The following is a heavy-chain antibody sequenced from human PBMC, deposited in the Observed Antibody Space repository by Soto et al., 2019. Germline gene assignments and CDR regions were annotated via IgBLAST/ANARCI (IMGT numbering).Heavy chain of an antibody. J-gene: IGHJ4*02. Sequence: SETLSLTCTVSGGSISSYHGSWIRQSAGKGLEWIGRIYTSGNTHYNPSLKSRVTVSIDTSKNQFFLTVNSVTAADSAVYYCARESGDNWDYEAYWGQGTPVTVSS. CDR1: GGSISSYH. CDR2: IYTSGNT. CDR3: ARESGDNWDYEAY. D-gene: IGHD1-7*01. V-gene: IGHV4-4*07.